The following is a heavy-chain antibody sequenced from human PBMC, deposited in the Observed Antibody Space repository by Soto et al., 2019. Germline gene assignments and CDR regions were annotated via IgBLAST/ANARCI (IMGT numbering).Heavy chain of an antibody. CDR3: ARGSGIAAPGPNWFDP. D-gene: IGHD6-13*01. CDR1: GYSLSGYY. Sequence: ASVKVSCKASGYSLSGYYLHWVRQAPGQGPEWMGWINPNSGGTKYVQKFQGRVTMTRDTSISTVYLELSRLRSDDTAVYYCARGSGIAAPGPNWFDPWGQGTLVTVSS. CDR2: INPNSGGT. J-gene: IGHJ5*02. V-gene: IGHV1-2*02.